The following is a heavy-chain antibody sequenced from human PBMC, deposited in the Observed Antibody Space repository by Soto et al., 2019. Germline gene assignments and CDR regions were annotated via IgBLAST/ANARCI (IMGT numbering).Heavy chain of an antibody. D-gene: IGHD4-17*01. CDR2: ISYDGSNK. Sequence: QVQLVESGGGVVRPGRSLRLSCAASGFTFSNYGMHWVRQAPGKGLEWVAVISYDGSNKYYADSVKGRFTISRDNSKNTLYLQMNSLRAEDTAVYYCAKDVSYGGNGGYADYWGQGTLVTVSS. J-gene: IGHJ4*02. V-gene: IGHV3-30*18. CDR1: GFTFSNYG. CDR3: AKDVSYGGNGGYADY.